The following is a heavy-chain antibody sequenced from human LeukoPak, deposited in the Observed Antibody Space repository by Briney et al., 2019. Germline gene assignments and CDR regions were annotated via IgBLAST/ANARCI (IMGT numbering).Heavy chain of an antibody. CDR2: INPSGGST. V-gene: IGHV1-46*01. CDR1: GYTFTSYY. J-gene: IGHJ5*02. D-gene: IGHD6-19*01. Sequence: ASVKVSCKASGYTFTSYYMHWVRQAPGQGLEWTGIINPSGGSTSYAQKFQGRVTMTRDMSTSTVYMELSSLRSEDTAVYYCARDAAGIAVAGTFGNVNSWFDPWGQGTLVTVSS. CDR3: ARDAAGIAVAGTFGNVNSWFDP.